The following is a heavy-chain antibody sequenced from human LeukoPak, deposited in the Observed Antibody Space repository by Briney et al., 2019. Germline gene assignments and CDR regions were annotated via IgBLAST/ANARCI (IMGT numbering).Heavy chain of an antibody. CDR1: GGSTSSYY. CDR2: IYYSGST. V-gene: IGHV4-59*01. D-gene: IGHD3-9*01. J-gene: IGHJ4*02. CDR3: ARAGDILTGSLFDY. Sequence: PSETLSLTCTVSGGSTSSYYWSWIRQPPGKGLEWIGYIYYSGSTNYNPSLKSRVTISVDTSKNQFSLKLSSVTAADTAVYYCARAGDILTGSLFDYWGQGTLVTVSS.